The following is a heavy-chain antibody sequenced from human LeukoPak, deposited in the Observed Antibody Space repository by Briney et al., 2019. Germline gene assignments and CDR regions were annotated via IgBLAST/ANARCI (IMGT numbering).Heavy chain of an antibody. Sequence: GESLKISCKGSGYSFTNYWIGWVRQMPGKGLEWMGIICPGDSDTRYSPSFQGQVTISADKSLTSAYLQWSSLKASDTAMYYCARGYGAYGHYLDYWGQGTLVTVSS. D-gene: IGHD5-12*01. J-gene: IGHJ4*02. V-gene: IGHV5-51*01. CDR3: ARGYGAYGHYLDY. CDR2: ICPGDSDT. CDR1: GYSFTNYW.